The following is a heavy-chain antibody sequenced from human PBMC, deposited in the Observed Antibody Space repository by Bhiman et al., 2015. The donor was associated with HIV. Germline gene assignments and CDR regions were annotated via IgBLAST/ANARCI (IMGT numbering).Heavy chain of an antibody. Sequence: QVQLVESGGGLVKPGGSLRLSCAASGFTFSDYYMSWIRQAPGKGLEWVSFISRSGSTIYYGDSVKGRFSFSRDNAKNSLYLQMNSLRAEDTAVYYCAREFTGYSSSNFDYWGQGTLVTVSS. V-gene: IGHV3-11*04. J-gene: IGHJ4*02. CDR2: ISRSGSTI. CDR1: GFTFSDYY. D-gene: IGHD6-13*01. CDR3: AREFTGYSSSNFDY.